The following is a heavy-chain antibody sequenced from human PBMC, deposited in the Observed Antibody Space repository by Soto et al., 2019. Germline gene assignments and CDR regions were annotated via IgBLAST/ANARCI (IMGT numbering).Heavy chain of an antibody. J-gene: IGHJ6*02. D-gene: IGHD3-22*01. Sequence: SANVSWKAHGGTLRSYAISWVGQSPGRGREWMGGSIPIFDITNYAQKFQGRVTITADESTSTAYMELSSLGSDDTAVYYCARPDEGGYSSNHHYYHALDVWGQGTTVTDSS. CDR3: ARPDEGGYSSNHHYYHALDV. CDR2: SIPIFDIT. CDR1: GGTLRSYA. V-gene: IGHV1-69*13.